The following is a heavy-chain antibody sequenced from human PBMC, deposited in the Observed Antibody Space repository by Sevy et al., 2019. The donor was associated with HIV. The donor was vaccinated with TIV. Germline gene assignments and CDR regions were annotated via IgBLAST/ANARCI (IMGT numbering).Heavy chain of an antibody. D-gene: IGHD3-10*01. CDR3: ARQSYYGSGSYTRSFDY. CDR2: IYPGDSDT. Sequence: GESLKISCKGSGYSFTSYWIGWVRQMPGKGLEWMGIIYPGDSDTRYSPSFQGQVTISADKSISTAYLKWSSLKASDTAMYYCARQSYYGSGSYTRSFDYWGQGTLVTVSS. J-gene: IGHJ4*02. CDR1: GYSFTSYW. V-gene: IGHV5-51*01.